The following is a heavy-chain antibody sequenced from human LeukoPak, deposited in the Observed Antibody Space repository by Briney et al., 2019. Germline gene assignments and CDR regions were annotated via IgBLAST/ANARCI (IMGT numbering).Heavy chain of an antibody. CDR3: GRQGYTASYYFVDY. CDR1: AGSINSYY. Sequence: SETLSLTCTVSAGSINSYYWGWVRQPTGKGLEWLGRLYTTGTTKSRLPLKSRLTMSLDTSKNNFPLKLSSVTAADTAVYYCGRQGYTASYYFVDYWSQGTLVTVSS. J-gene: IGHJ4*02. D-gene: IGHD3-10*01. V-gene: IGHV4-4*07. CDR2: LYTTGTT.